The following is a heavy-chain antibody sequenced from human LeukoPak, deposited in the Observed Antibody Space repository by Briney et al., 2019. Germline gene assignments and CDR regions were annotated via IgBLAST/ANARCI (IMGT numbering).Heavy chain of an antibody. D-gene: IGHD4-23*01. CDR3: AADRSDYGGSYYSAY. V-gene: IGHV1-58*01. CDR1: GFTFTISP. Sequence: SVKVTCMADGFTFTISPVHRVRQARGQRLEWIGWIVVGSGNTNYAQKFQERVTITRDMSTSTAYMELSSLRSEDTAVYYCAADRSDYGGSYYSAYWGQGTLVTVSS. CDR2: IVVGSGNT. J-gene: IGHJ4*02.